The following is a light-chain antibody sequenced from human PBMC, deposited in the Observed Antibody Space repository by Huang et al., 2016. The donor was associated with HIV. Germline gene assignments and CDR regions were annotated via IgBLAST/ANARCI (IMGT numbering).Light chain of an antibody. CDR1: QSVTRNY. CDR3: QQFGSSPPYS. V-gene: IGKV3-20*01. Sequence: EIVLTQSPDTLSLSPGERATVSCRASQSVTRNYLAWYQQRPGQAPKLLIYGASTRATGIPDRFSGSGSGTDFTLTISRLAPEDFAVYYCQQFGSSPPYSFGQGTKLEI. J-gene: IGKJ2*03. CDR2: GAS.